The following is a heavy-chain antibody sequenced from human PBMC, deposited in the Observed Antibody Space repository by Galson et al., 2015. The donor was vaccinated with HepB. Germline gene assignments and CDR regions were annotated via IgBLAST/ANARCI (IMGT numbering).Heavy chain of an antibody. D-gene: IGHD6-13*01. Sequence: SLRLSCAASGFTFSGSAIHWVRQTSGKGLEWVGRIRTKASNYATAYAAPLQGRFTISRDDSKNTAYLHMKSLKTEDTAVYYCIRMADLSGYSSSWGQGTLVTVSS. V-gene: IGHV3-73*01. CDR1: GFTFSGSA. J-gene: IGHJ4*02. CDR2: IRTKASNYAT. CDR3: IRMADLSGYSSS.